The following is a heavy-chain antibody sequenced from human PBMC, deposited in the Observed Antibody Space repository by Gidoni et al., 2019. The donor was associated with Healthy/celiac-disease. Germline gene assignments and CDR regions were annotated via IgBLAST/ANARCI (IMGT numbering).Heavy chain of an antibody. V-gene: IGHV4-38-2*01. Sequence: QVQLQESGPGLVKPSETLSLTCAVSGYSISSGYYWGWIRQPPGKGLEWIGSIYHSGSTYYNPSLKSRVTISVDTSKNQFSLKLSSVTAADTAVYYCARGYYDYIWGSYRENWFDPWGQGTLVTVSS. J-gene: IGHJ5*02. CDR1: GYSISSGYY. CDR2: IYHSGST. D-gene: IGHD3-16*02. CDR3: ARGYYDYIWGSYRENWFDP.